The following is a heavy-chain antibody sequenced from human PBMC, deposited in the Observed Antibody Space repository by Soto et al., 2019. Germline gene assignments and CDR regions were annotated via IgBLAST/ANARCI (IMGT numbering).Heavy chain of an antibody. CDR2: ISYDGSNK. J-gene: IGHJ6*02. CDR1: GFTFSSYG. Sequence: QVQLVESGGGVVQPGRSLRLSCAASGFTFSSYGMHWVRQAPGKGLEWVAVISYDGSNKYYADSVKGRFTISRDNSKNTLYLQMNSLRAEDTAVYYCAKDYHTVYSSSWNYYGMDVWGQGTTVTVSS. CDR3: AKDYHTVYSSSWNYYGMDV. V-gene: IGHV3-30*18. D-gene: IGHD6-13*01.